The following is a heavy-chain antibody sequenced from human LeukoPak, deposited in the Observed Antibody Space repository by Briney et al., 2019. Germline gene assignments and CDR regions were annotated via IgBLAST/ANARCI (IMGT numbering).Heavy chain of an antibody. J-gene: IGHJ4*02. CDR2: IIDTGGRT. CDR1: GFTFSSHA. D-gene: IGHD3-22*01. CDR3: AKETYSYDSSGYSDTAFDH. V-gene: IGHV3-23*01. Sequence: GGSLRLSCAASGFTFSSHAMNWVRQAPGKGLEWVSSIIDTGGRTYYADSVKGRFIISRDNSKNTLYLQVNSLGAEDTAIYYCAKETYSYDSSGYSDTAFDHWGRGTLVTVSS.